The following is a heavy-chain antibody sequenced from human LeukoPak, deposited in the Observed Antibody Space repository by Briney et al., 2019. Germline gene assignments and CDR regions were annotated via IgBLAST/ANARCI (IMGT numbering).Heavy chain of an antibody. CDR2: IYYSGST. CDR1: GGSNSSSSYH. CDR3: AREFGVNWFDP. J-gene: IGHJ5*02. V-gene: IGHV4-39*02. D-gene: IGHD3-10*01. Sequence: PSETLSLTCTVSGGSNSSSSYHWGWIRQPPGKGLEWIGSIYYSGSTYYNPSLKSRVTISVDTSKNQFSLKLSSVTAADTAVYYCAREFGVNWFDPWGQGTLVTVSS.